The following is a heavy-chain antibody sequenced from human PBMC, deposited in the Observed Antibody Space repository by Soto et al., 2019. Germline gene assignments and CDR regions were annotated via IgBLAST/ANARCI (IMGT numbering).Heavy chain of an antibody. Sequence: GASVKVSCKASGYTFTSYGISWVRQAPGQGLEWMGWISAYNGNTNYAQKLQGRVTMTTDTSTSTAYMELRSLRSDDTAVYYCALVYSRSWYVDFSDWCQGTLVTVVS. CDR3: ALVYSRSWYVDFSD. CDR1: GYTFTSYG. D-gene: IGHD6-13*01. CDR2: ISAYNGNT. J-gene: IGHJ4*02. V-gene: IGHV1-18*01.